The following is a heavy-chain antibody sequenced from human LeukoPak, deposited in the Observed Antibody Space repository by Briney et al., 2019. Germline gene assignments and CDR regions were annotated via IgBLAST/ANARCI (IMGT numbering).Heavy chain of an antibody. Sequence: GRSLRLSCAASGFTFSSYGMHWVRQAPGKGLEWVSSISSSSSYIYYADSVKGRFTISRDNAKNSLYLQMNSLRAEDTAVYYCAREKVEMATITDYWGQGTLVTVSS. J-gene: IGHJ4*02. CDR1: GFTFSSYG. CDR3: AREKVEMATITDY. CDR2: ISSSSSYI. D-gene: IGHD5-24*01. V-gene: IGHV3-21*01.